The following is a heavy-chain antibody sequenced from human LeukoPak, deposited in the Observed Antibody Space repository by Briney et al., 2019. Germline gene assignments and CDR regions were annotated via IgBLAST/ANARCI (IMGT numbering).Heavy chain of an antibody. Sequence: ASVKLSCKASGYTFTSYGISWVRQAPGQGLEWMGWISAYNGNTNYAQKLQGRVTMTTDTSTSTAYMELRSLRSDDTAVYYCARDPGERRYYDFWSGYYLPFDYWGQGTLVTVSS. V-gene: IGHV1-18*01. D-gene: IGHD3-3*01. CDR3: ARDPGERRYYDFWSGYYLPFDY. CDR2: ISAYNGNT. J-gene: IGHJ4*02. CDR1: GYTFTSYG.